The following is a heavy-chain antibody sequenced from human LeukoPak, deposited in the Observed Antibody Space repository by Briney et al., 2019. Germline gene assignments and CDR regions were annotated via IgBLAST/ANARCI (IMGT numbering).Heavy chain of an antibody. CDR2: IYPGDSDI. D-gene: IGHD3-16*01. V-gene: IGHV5-51*01. Sequence: GESLKISCKGSGYSFTSYWIGWVRQMPGKGLEWMGIIYPGDSDIRYSPSFQGQVTISADKSISTAYLQWSSLKASDTAMYYCARLGPGGSAYYYYYMDVWGKGTTVTVSS. CDR3: ARLGPGGSAYYYYYMDV. CDR1: GYSFTSYW. J-gene: IGHJ6*03.